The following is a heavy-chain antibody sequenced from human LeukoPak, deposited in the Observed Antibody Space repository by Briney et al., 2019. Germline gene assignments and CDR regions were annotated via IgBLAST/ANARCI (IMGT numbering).Heavy chain of an antibody. V-gene: IGHV1-2*02. CDR2: MNPNSGGT. CDR1: GYTFTDTGNY. J-gene: IGHJ4*02. D-gene: IGHD3-10*01. CDR3: ARGLLRELLGLDY. Sequence: ASVKVSCKTSGYTFTDTGNYMHWVRQAPGQGPEWMGWMNPNSGGTNYAQNFQGRVTMTRDTSISTAYMELSRLTSEDTAVHYCARGLLRELLGLDYWGQGTLVTVSS.